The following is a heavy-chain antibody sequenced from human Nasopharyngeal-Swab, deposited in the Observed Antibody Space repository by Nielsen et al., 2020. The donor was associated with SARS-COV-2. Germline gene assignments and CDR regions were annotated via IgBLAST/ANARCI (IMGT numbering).Heavy chain of an antibody. D-gene: IGHD1-20*01. CDR2: IYYSGST. Sequence: SETLSLTCTVSGGSISSYYWSWIRQPPGKGLEWIGYIYYSGSTNYNPSLKSRVTISVDTSKNQFSLKLSSVTAADTAVYHCARRGFITGRAGYYYYMDVWGKGTTVTVSS. V-gene: IGHV4-59*08. CDR3: ARRGFITGRAGYYYYMDV. CDR1: GGSISSYY. J-gene: IGHJ6*03.